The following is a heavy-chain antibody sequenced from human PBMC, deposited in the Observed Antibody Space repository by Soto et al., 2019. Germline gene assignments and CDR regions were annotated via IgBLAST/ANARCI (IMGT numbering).Heavy chain of an antibody. CDR1: GGSVSSGRYQ. CDR3: ARLQFYDFWSGSVTMDV. V-gene: IGHV4-61*01. Sequence: SETLSLTCTVSGGSVSSGRYQWSWIRQSPGKGLEWIGYIYYTGTTNYNPSLKSRVTISVDTSKDQFSLKLTSVTAADTALYFCARLQFYDFWSGSVTMDVWGQGTSVTVSS. CDR2: IYYTGTT. D-gene: IGHD3-3*01. J-gene: IGHJ6*02.